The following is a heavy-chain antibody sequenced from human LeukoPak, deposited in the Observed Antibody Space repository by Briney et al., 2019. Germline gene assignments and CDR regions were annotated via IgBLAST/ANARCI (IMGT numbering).Heavy chain of an antibody. CDR2: IYYSGST. J-gene: IGHJ4*02. Sequence: SETLSLTCTVSGGSISGYYWSWIRQPPGKGLGWIGFIYYSGSTNYHPSLKSRVTISVDTSKNQFSLKLSSVTAADTAVYYCARNDVWSGYYNYWGQGTVVTVSS. V-gene: IGHV4-59*01. CDR1: GGSISGYY. D-gene: IGHD3-3*01. CDR3: ARNDVWSGYYNY.